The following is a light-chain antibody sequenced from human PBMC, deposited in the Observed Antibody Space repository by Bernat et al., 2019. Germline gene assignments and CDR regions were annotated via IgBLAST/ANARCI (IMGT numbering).Light chain of an antibody. CDR3: SSYSSTPAPYA. CDR1: SGDVGGYNY. Sequence: QSALTQPASVSGSPGQSITISCTGTSGDVGGYNYVSWYQQHPGKAPKLMIHDVSDRPSGVSDRFSGSKSGNTASLTISGLQAEDEADYYCSSYSSTPAPYAFGTGTKVTVL. J-gene: IGLJ1*01. CDR2: DVS. V-gene: IGLV2-14*03.